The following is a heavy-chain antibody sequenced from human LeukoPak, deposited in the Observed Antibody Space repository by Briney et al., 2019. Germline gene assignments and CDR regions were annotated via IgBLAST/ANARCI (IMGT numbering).Heavy chain of an antibody. D-gene: IGHD5-24*01. J-gene: IGHJ4*02. Sequence: GASVKVSCKASGYTFTGYYMHWVRQAPGQGLEWMGRINPNSGGTNYAQKFQGRVTMTRDTSISTAYMELSRLRSDDAAVYYCAREGWRWLQFALDYWGQGTLVTVSS. CDR2: INPNSGGT. CDR3: AREGWRWLQFALDY. V-gene: IGHV1-2*06. CDR1: GYTFTGYY.